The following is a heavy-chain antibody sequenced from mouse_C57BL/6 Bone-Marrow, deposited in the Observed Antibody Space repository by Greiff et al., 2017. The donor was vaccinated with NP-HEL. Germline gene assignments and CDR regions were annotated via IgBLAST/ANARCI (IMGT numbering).Heavy chain of an antibody. D-gene: IGHD1-1*01. V-gene: IGHV5-15*04. CDR3: ARRDYGGSHWYFDV. CDR2: ISNLAYSI. CDR1: GFTFSDYG. J-gene: IGHJ1*03. Sequence: DVMLVESGGGLVQPGGSLKLSCAASGFTFSDYGMAWVRQAPRKGPEWVAFISNLAYSIYYADTVTGRFTISRENAKNTLYLEMSSLRSEDTAMYYCARRDYGGSHWYFDVWGTGTTVTVSS.